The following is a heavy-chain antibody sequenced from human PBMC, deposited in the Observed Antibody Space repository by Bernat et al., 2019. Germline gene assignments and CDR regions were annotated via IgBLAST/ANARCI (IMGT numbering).Heavy chain of an antibody. CDR3: TRQLVVVAAQNSYYYGMDV. J-gene: IGHJ6*02. CDR2: IRSKANSYAT. CDR1: GFTFSGSA. D-gene: IGHD2-15*01. V-gene: IGHV3-73*01. Sequence: EVQLVESGGGLVQPGGSLKLSCAASGFTFSGSAMHWVRQASGKGLEWVGRIRSKANSYATAYAASVKGRFTISRDDAKNTACLQMNSVKSEDTAVYYCTRQLVVVAAQNSYYYGMDVWGQGTTVTVSS.